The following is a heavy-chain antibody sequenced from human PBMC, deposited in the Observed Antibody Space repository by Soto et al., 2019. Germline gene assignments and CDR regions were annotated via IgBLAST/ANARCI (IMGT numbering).Heavy chain of an antibody. D-gene: IGHD3-3*01. V-gene: IGHV3-48*03. Sequence: GGSLRLSCAASGFTFSSYAMNWVRQAPGKGLEWVSYISSSGSTIYYADSVKGRFTISRDNAKNSLYLQMNSLRAEDTAVYYCARGERYYDFWSGSPTWYYGMDVWGQGTTVTVSS. CDR2: ISSSGSTI. J-gene: IGHJ6*02. CDR3: ARGERYYDFWSGSPTWYYGMDV. CDR1: GFTFSSYA.